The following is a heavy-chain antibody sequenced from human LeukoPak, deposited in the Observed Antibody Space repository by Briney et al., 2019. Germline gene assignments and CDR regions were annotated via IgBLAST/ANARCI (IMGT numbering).Heavy chain of an antibody. Sequence: SETLSLTCAVSGGSISSGGYSWSWIRQPPGKGLEWIGYIHHSGSTYYNPSLKSRVTISVDRSKNQFSLKLSSVTAADTAVYYCARGNWVRGENYYYGMDVWGQGTTVTVSS. CDR3: ARGNWVRGENYYYGMDV. CDR1: GGSISSGGYS. D-gene: IGHD3-10*01. J-gene: IGHJ6*02. CDR2: IHHSGST. V-gene: IGHV4-30-2*01.